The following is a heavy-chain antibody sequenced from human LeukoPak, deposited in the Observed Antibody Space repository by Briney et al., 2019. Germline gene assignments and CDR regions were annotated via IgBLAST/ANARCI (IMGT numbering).Heavy chain of an antibody. Sequence: PGGSLRLSCAASGFTFSSYAMSWVRQAPGKGLEWVSVISGSGGTTYYADSVKGRFTISRDNANNSLYLQMNSLRAEDTAVYYCARVRDAASAANAWGQGTLVTVSS. D-gene: IGHD2-15*01. CDR2: ISGSGGTT. V-gene: IGHV3-23*01. J-gene: IGHJ5*02. CDR3: ARVRDAASAANA. CDR1: GFTFSSYA.